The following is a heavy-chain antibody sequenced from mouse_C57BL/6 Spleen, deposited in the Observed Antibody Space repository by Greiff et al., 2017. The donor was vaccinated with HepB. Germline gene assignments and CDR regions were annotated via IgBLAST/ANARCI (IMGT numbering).Heavy chain of an antibody. Sequence: EVQLQESGGGLVQPGGSLKLSCAASGFTFSDYGMAWVRQAPRKGPEWVAFISNLAYSIYYADTVTGRFTISRENAKNTLYLEMSSLRSEDTAMYYCARSTTPYWYFDVWGTGTTVTVSS. CDR1: GFTFSDYG. CDR3: ARSTTPYWYFDV. CDR2: ISNLAYSI. V-gene: IGHV5-15*01. J-gene: IGHJ1*03. D-gene: IGHD1-1*01.